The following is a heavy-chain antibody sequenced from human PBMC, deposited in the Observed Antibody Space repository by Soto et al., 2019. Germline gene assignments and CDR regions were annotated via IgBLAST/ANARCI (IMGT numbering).Heavy chain of an antibody. Sequence: QVQLVESGGGVVQPGRSLRLSCAASGFTFSSYGMHWVRQAPGKGLEWVAVIWYDGSNKYYADSVKGRFTISRDNSKNTLYLQMNSLRAEDTAVYYCAGQTGTLQGAFDYWGQGTLVPVSS. CDR3: AGQTGTLQGAFDY. D-gene: IGHD1-1*01. CDR2: IWYDGSNK. V-gene: IGHV3-33*01. J-gene: IGHJ4*02. CDR1: GFTFSSYG.